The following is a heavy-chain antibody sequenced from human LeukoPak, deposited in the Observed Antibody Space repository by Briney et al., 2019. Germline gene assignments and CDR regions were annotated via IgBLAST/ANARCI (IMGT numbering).Heavy chain of an antibody. CDR1: GGTFSSYA. J-gene: IGHJ3*02. CDR3: ARDPGRTRDAFDI. D-gene: IGHD1-1*01. V-gene: IGHV1-69*04. Sequence: ASVKVSCKASGGTFSSYAISWVRQAPGKGLEWMGRIIPIFGIANYAQKFQGRVTITADKSTSTAYMELSSLRSEDTAVYYCARDPGRTRDAFDIWGQGTMVTVSS. CDR2: IIPIFGIA.